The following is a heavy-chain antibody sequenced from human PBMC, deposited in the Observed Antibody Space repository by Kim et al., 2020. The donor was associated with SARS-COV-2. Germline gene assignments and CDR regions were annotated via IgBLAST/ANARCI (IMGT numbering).Heavy chain of an antibody. Sequence: SETLSLTCAVYGGSFSGYYWSWIRQPPGKGLEWIGEINHSGSTNYNPSLKSRVTISVDTSKNQFSLKLSSVTAADTAVYYCARGCWFGELSATDRYYYYGMDVWGQGTTGTVSS. V-gene: IGHV4-34*01. CDR2: INHSGST. CDR1: GGSFSGYY. J-gene: IGHJ6*02. D-gene: IGHD3-10*01. CDR3: ARGCWFGELSATDRYYYYGMDV.